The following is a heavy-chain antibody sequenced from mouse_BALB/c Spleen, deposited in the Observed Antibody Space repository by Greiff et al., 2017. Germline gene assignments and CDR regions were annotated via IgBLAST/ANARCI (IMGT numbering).Heavy chain of an antibody. CDR2: IWGDGST. V-gene: IGHV2-6-7*01. Sequence: VQLQQSGPGLVAPSQSLSITCTVSGFSLTGYGVNWVRQPPGKGLEWLGMIWGDGSTDYNSALKSRLSISKDNSKSQVFLKMNSLQTDDTARYYCARDRGTAKGWFAYWGQGTLVTVSA. J-gene: IGHJ3*01. CDR3: ARDRGTAKGWFAY. CDR1: GFSLTGYG. D-gene: IGHD3-3*01.